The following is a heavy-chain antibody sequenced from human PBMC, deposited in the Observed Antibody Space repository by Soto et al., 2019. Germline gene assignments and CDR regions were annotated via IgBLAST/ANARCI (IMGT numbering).Heavy chain of an antibody. V-gene: IGHV4-30-4*01. J-gene: IGHJ4*02. CDR2: IYYSGST. Sequence: SETLSLTCTVSGGSISSGDYYWSWIRQPPGKGLEWIGYIYYSGSTYYNPSLKSRVTISVDTSKNQFSLKLSSVTAADTAVYYCARERADTYRENIDYWGQGTLVTVSS. CDR1: GGSISSGDYY. D-gene: IGHD1-26*01. CDR3: ARERADTYRENIDY.